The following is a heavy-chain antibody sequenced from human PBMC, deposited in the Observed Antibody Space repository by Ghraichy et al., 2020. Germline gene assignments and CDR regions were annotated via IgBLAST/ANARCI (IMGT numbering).Heavy chain of an antibody. Sequence: GSLSLTCTVSGGSISSSNYYWGWIRQPPGKGLEWIGSIYYSGSTYYNPSLKSRVTISVDTSKNQFSLKLSSVTAADTAVYYCARRSNYGDFDYWGQGTLVTVSP. J-gene: IGHJ4*02. CDR3: ARRSNYGDFDY. CDR1: GGSISSSNYY. CDR2: IYYSGST. V-gene: IGHV4-39*01. D-gene: IGHD4-11*01.